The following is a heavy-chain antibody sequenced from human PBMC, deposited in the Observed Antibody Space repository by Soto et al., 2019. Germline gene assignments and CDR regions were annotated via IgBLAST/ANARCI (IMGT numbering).Heavy chain of an antibody. D-gene: IGHD3-9*01. J-gene: IGHJ3*02. V-gene: IGHV4-4*02. CDR3: ATPYFDGLETHGYSFDI. CDR2: IYHSGST. CDR1: GGSISSSNW. Sequence: QVQLQESGPGLVKPSGTLSLTCAVSGGSISSSNWWRWVLQPPGKGLEWIGEIYHSGSTNYHPSLKSRVTIALDESKNQFALKLSSVTAEDTAVDSCATPYFDGLETHGYSFDIWVQETMVTVSS.